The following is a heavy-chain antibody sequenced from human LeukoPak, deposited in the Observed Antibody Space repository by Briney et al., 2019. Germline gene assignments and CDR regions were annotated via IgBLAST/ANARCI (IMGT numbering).Heavy chain of an antibody. D-gene: IGHD1-1*01. Sequence: GGSLRLSCAASGFTFSRYWMSWVRQAPGKGLEWVANIKQDGSEKYYVDSVKGRFTISRDNAKNSLYLQMNSLRAEDTAVYYCARDWKNYCFDYWGQGTLVTVSS. CDR2: IKQDGSEK. V-gene: IGHV3-7*01. CDR3: ARDWKNYCFDY. CDR1: GFTFSRYW. J-gene: IGHJ4*02.